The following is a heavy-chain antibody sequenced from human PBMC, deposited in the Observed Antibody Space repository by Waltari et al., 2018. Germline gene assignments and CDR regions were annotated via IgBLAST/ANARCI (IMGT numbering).Heavy chain of an antibody. Sequence: QVQLQESGPGLVKPSETLSLTCTVSGGSISRYYWLWIRRPAGKGLDWIGRLYTSWITNYNPSLKSRVTMSVDTSKNQFSLKLSSVTAADTAVYYCASGIRYSTDWSAFDIWGQGTMVTVSS. CDR2: LYTSWIT. J-gene: IGHJ3*02. CDR1: GGSISRYY. V-gene: IGHV4-4*07. D-gene: IGHD3-9*01. CDR3: ASGIRYSTDWSAFDI.